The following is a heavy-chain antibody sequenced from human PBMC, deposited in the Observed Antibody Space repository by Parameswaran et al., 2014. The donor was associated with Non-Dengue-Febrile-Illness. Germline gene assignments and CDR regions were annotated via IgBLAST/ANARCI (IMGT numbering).Heavy chain of an antibody. CDR3: AELSGSYFDY. D-gene: IGHD1-26*01. CDR2: ISYDGRSR. J-gene: IGHJ4*02. V-gene: IGHV3-30*18. Sequence: MPGVRQAPGKGLEWVAVISYDGRSRYYAESGKGRFTISRDNSKNTLYLQMNSLRAEDTAVYYCAELSGSYFDYWGQGTLVTVSS.